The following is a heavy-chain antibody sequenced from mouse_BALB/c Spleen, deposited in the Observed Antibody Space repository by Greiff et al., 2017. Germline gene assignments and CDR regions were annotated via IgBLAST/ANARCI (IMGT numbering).Heavy chain of an antibody. CDR1: GFTFSDYY. V-gene: IGHV5-4*02. Sequence: EVHLVESGGGLVKPGGSLKLSCAASGFTFSDYYMYWVRQTPEKRLEWVATISDGGSYTYYPDSVKGRFTISRDNAKNNLYLQMSSLKSEDTAMYYCARDRDGYYGYWYFDVWGAGTTVTVSS. CDR2: ISDGGSYT. CDR3: ARDRDGYYGYWYFDV. D-gene: IGHD2-3*01. J-gene: IGHJ1*01.